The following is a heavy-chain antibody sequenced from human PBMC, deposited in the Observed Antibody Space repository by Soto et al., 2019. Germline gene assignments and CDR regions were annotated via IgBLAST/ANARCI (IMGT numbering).Heavy chain of an antibody. D-gene: IGHD3-3*01. CDR1: GGSISSGGYY. Sequence: SETLSLTCTVSGGSISSGGYYWSWIRQHPGKGLEWIGYIYYSGSTYYNPSLKSRVTISVDTSKNQFSLKLSSVTAADTAVYYCARDAESGYYSFDYWGQGTLVTVSS. CDR3: ARDAESGYYSFDY. J-gene: IGHJ4*02. CDR2: IYYSGST. V-gene: IGHV4-31*03.